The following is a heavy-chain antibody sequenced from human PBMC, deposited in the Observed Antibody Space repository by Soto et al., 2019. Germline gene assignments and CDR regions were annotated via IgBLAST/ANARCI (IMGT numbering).Heavy chain of an antibody. J-gene: IGHJ4*02. CDR1: GGTFSSFT. CDR3: ARGPNSLGDY. D-gene: IGHD7-27*01. V-gene: IGHV1-69*02. Sequence: QVQLVQSGAEVKKPGSSVKVSCKTSGGTFSSFTITWVRQAPGQGLEWMGSIIPILGMANYAQKFQDRVTITADKSTSTASMELSSLGSEDTAMYYCARGPNSLGDYWGQGTLVTVSS. CDR2: IIPILGMA.